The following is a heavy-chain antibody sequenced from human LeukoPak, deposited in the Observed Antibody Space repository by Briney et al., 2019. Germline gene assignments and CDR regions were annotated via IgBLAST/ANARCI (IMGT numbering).Heavy chain of an antibody. D-gene: IGHD6-19*01. Sequence: GGSLRLSCAASGFTFSSYAMHWVRQAPGKGLEWVAVISYVGSNKYYADSVKGRFTISRDNSKNTLYLQMNSLRAEDTAVYYCARHDSGYSSGWETIDYWGQGTLVTVSS. J-gene: IGHJ4*02. CDR1: GFTFSSYA. CDR2: ISYVGSNK. V-gene: IGHV3-30-3*01. CDR3: ARHDSGYSSGWETIDY.